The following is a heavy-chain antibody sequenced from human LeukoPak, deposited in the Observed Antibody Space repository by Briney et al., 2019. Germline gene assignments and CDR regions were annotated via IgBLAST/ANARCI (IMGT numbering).Heavy chain of an antibody. CDR1: GFTFSSYA. CDR3: ATYRQVLLPFES. V-gene: IGHV3-23*01. Sequence: GGSLRLSCAASGFTFSSYAMSWVRQAPGKGLELVSAISGSGGSTYYADSVKGRFTISGDNSKSTLSLQMNSLRAEDTAIYYCATYRQVLLPFESWGQGTLVTVSS. J-gene: IGHJ4*02. CDR2: ISGSGGST. D-gene: IGHD2-8*02.